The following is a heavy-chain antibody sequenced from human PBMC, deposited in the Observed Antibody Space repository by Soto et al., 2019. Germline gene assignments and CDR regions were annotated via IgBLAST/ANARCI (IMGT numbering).Heavy chain of an antibody. CDR2: IIPIFGTA. CDR1: GGTFSSYA. D-gene: IGHD2-2*01. J-gene: IGHJ6*02. CDR3: ARGYCSSTSCSTYYYYYGMDV. V-gene: IGHV1-69*01. Sequence: QVQLVQSGAEVKKPGSSVKVSCKASGGTFSSYAISWVRQAPGQGLEWMGGIIPIFGTANYAKKFQGRVTITASESTGTAYMELSSLRAEDKAVYYCARGYCSSTSCSTYYYYYGMDVWGQGTTVTVSS.